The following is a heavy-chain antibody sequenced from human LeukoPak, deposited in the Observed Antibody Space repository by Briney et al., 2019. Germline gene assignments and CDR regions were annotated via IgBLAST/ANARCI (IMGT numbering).Heavy chain of an antibody. CDR3: ARDLASGVVTAH. J-gene: IGHJ4*02. CDR2: ISSSSSYI. Sequence: GGSLRLSCAASGFTFSSYSMNWVRQAPGKGLEWVSSISSSSSYIYYADSVKGRFTISRDNAKNSLYQQMNSLRAEDTAVYYCARDLASGVVTAHWGQGTLVTVSS. D-gene: IGHD2-21*02. CDR1: GFTFSSYS. V-gene: IGHV3-21*01.